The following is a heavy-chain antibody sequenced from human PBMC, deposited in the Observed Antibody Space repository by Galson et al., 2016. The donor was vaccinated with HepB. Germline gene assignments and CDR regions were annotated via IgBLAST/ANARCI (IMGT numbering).Heavy chain of an antibody. CDR1: GFSLSTAGVG. CDR2: IYWDDDK. J-gene: IGHJ6*02. D-gene: IGHD2-15*01. V-gene: IGHV2-5*02. CDR3: YYCTHHGGSGYYGMDV. Sequence: PALVKPTQTLTLTCTFSGFSLSTAGVGVGWIRQSPGKALEWLGVIYWDDDKRYNPSLKSRLTITKDTSRNQVVLTMTNIDPADTGTYYTYYCTHHGGSGYYGMDVWGQGTAVTVSS.